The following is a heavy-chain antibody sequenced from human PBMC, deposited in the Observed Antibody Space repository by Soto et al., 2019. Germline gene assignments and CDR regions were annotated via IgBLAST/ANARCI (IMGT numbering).Heavy chain of an antibody. CDR3: ARGPGLWFGELFFDY. CDR1: GGSISSYY. CDR2: IYYSGST. D-gene: IGHD3-10*01. V-gene: IGHV4-59*08. Sequence: QVQLQESGPGLVKPSETLSLTCTVSGGSISSYYWSWIRQPPGKGLEWIGYIYYSGSTNYNPSLKGRVTISVDTFKNQFSLKLSSVTAADTAVYYFARGPGLWFGELFFDYWGQGTLVTVSS. J-gene: IGHJ4*02.